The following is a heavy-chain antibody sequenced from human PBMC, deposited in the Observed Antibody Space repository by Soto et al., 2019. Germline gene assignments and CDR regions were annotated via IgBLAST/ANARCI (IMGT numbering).Heavy chain of an antibody. Sequence: GGSLRLSCAASGFTFSNAWMSWVRQSPGKGLEWVGRIKSKTDGGTTDYAAPVKGRFTISRDDSKNTLYLQMNSLKTEDTAVYYCTTEGIAAAGLDYWGQGTLVTVSS. D-gene: IGHD6-13*01. V-gene: IGHV3-15*01. J-gene: IGHJ4*02. CDR1: GFTFSNAW. CDR3: TTEGIAAAGLDY. CDR2: IKSKTDGGTT.